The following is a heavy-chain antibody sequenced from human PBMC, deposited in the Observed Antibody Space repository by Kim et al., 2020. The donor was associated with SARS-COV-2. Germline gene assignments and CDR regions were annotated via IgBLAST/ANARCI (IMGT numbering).Heavy chain of an antibody. Sequence: GGSLRLSCTGSGFIFSNYGIDWVRQAPGRGLEWVSSISSTSAYIYYADSVKGRFTISKDNTKNSVYLQMSSLRAEDSAIYYCARQREGYDSLTGFYTHYYFDYWGQGTPVTVSS. D-gene: IGHD3-9*01. CDR2: ISSTSAYI. CDR1: GFIFSNYG. J-gene: IGHJ4*02. V-gene: IGHV3-21*06. CDR3: ARQREGYDSLTGFYTHYYFDY.